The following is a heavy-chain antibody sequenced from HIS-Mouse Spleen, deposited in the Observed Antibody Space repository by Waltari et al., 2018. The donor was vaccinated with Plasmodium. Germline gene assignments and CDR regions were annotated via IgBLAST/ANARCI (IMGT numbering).Heavy chain of an antibody. V-gene: IGHV3-23*01. J-gene: IGHJ4*02. CDR1: GFTFSSYA. Sequence: EVQLLESGGGLVQPGGSLRLSCAASGFTFSSYAMSWVRQAPGQGLGWGSAISGSGGSTYYADSVKGRFTSSRDNSKNTLYLQMNSLRAEDTAVYYCAKVIAARDYWGQGTLVTVSS. D-gene: IGHD6-25*01. CDR2: ISGSGGST. CDR3: AKVIAARDY.